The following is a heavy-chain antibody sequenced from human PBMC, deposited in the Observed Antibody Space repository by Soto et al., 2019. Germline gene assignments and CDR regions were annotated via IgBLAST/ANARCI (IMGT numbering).Heavy chain of an antibody. CDR3: AKKPGYYYDSTGYHFDY. CDR2: ISYGGGTT. D-gene: IGHD3-22*01. CDR1: EFTFSNYA. Sequence: GGSLRLSCAASEFTFSNYAMSWVRQAPGKGLEWVSAISYGGGTTYYADSVKGRFTISRDNSKNTLYLQMNSLRAEDTAVYYCAKKPGYYYDSTGYHFDYWGQGTLVTVPS. J-gene: IGHJ4*02. V-gene: IGHV3-23*01.